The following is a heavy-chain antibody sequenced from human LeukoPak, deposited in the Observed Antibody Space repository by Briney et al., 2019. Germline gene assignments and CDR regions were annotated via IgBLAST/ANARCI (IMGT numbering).Heavy chain of an antibody. V-gene: IGHV3-21*04. CDR1: GFTFSSYS. J-gene: IGHJ4*02. CDR3: ANNDISYYDSSGYYLPQLFDY. CDR2: ISSSSSYI. Sequence: GGSLRLSCAASGFTFSSYSMNWVRQAPGKGLEWVSSISSSSSYIYYADSVKGRFTISRDNSKNTLYLQMNSLRAEDTAVYYCANNDISYYDSSGYYLPQLFDYWGQGTLVTVSS. D-gene: IGHD3-22*01.